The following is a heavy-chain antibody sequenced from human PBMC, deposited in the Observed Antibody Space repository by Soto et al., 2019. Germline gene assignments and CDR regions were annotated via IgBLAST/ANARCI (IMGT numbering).Heavy chain of an antibody. J-gene: IGHJ4*02. CDR1: GFTVSSNY. D-gene: IGHD6-19*01. V-gene: IGHV3-66*01. CDR2: IYSDGST. CDR3: ARGLYSSGWQYYFDY. Sequence: EVPVVESGGDLVQPGGSLRLSCAASGFTVSSNYMSWVRQAPGKGLEWVSVIYSDGSTYYADSVKGKFTISRDNSXXTVVLQMNSLRHEDTAVYYCARGLYSSGWQYYFDYWGQGTLVTVSS.